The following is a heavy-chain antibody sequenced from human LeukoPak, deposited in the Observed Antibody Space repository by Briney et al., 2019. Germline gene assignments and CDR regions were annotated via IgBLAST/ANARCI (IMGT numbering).Heavy chain of an antibody. CDR1: GGSISSYY. CDR3: ARGGGYSYGYYYYYYMDV. J-gene: IGHJ6*03. V-gene: IGHV4-59*12. Sequence: PSETLSLTCTVSGGSISSYYWSWIPQPPEKGLEWIGDIYYSGSTNYNPSLKSRDTISVDTSKNQFSLKLSSVTAADTAVYYCARGGGYSYGYYYYYYMDVWGKGTTVTVSS. CDR2: IYYSGST. D-gene: IGHD5-18*01.